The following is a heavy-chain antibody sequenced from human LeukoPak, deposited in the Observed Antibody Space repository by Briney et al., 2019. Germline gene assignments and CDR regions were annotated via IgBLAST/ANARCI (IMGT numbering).Heavy chain of an antibody. CDR2: ISGSGGST. V-gene: IGHV3-23*01. CDR3: AKFEGSGWYYFDY. J-gene: IGHJ4*02. Sequence: GGSLRLSCAASGFTFSSYAMSWVRQAPGKGLEWVSAISGSGGSTYYADSVKGRFTISRDSSKNTLYLQMNSLRAEDTAVYYCAKFEGSGWYYFDYWGQGTLVTVSS. D-gene: IGHD6-19*01. CDR1: GFTFSSYA.